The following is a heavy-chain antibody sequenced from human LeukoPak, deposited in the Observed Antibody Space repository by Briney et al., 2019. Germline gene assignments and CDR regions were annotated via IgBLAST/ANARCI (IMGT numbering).Heavy chain of an antibody. Sequence: SETLSLTCAVSGGSISSGGYSWSWIRQPPGKGLEWIGYIYHSGSTYYNPSLKSRVTISVDRSKNQFSLKLSSVTAADTAVYYCARHQLRGFLDDYWGQGTLVTVSS. CDR1: GGSISSGGYS. CDR2: IYHSGST. J-gene: IGHJ4*02. CDR3: ARHQLRGFLDDY. D-gene: IGHD3-10*01. V-gene: IGHV4-30-2*01.